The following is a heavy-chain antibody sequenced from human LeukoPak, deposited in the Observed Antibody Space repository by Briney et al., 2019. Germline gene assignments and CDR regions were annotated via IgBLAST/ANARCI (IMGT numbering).Heavy chain of an antibody. V-gene: IGHV4-34*01. CDR1: GGSFSAYY. D-gene: IGHD2/OR15-2a*01. Sequence: SETLSLTCAVYGGSFSAYYWSWIRQTPGKGLEWIGEINHSGSTNYNPSLKSRVIISVDTSKNQLSLKLSSVTAADTAVYYCARVDKNGGTTFDYWGQGTLVTVSS. CDR3: ARVDKNGGTTFDY. CDR2: INHSGST. J-gene: IGHJ4*02.